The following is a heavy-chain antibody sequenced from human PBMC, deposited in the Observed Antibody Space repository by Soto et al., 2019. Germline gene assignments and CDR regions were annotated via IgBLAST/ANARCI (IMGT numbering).Heavy chain of an antibody. D-gene: IGHD3-16*01. Sequence: PSETLSLTCTVSGGSISSYYWSWIRQPPGKGLEWIGYIYYSGSTNYNPSLKSRVTISVDTSKNQFSLKLSSVTAADTAVYYCARGGLDHYYGMDVWGQGTTVTVSS. CDR2: IYYSGST. V-gene: IGHV4-59*01. CDR1: GGSISSYY. J-gene: IGHJ6*02. CDR3: ARGGLDHYYGMDV.